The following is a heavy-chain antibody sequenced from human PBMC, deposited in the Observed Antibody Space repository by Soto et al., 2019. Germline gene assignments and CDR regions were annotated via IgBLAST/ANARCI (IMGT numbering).Heavy chain of an antibody. V-gene: IGHV1-69*13. CDR1: GGTFSSYA. D-gene: IGHD2-2*01. CDR2: IIPIFGTA. Sequence: SVKVSCKASGGTFSSYAISWVRQAPGQGLEWMGGIIPIFGTANYAQKFEGRVTITADESTSTAYMELSSLRSEDTAVYYCAREGLVLVPTTVNSDYYYYAMDVWGQGTTVTVSS. CDR3: AREGLVLVPTTVNSDYYYYAMDV. J-gene: IGHJ6*02.